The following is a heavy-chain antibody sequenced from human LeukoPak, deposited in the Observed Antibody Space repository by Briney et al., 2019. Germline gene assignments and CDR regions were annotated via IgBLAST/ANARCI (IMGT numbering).Heavy chain of an antibody. D-gene: IGHD4-23*01. CDR3: ARGPNYGGNSKDFDY. J-gene: IGHJ4*02. CDR1: GGSFSGYY. CDR2: INHSGST. Sequence: SETLSLTCAVYGGSFSGYYWSWIRQPPGKGLEWIGEINHSGSTNYNPSLKSRVTISVDTSKNQFSLKLSSVTAADTAVYYCARGPNYGGNSKDFDYWGPGTLVTVSS. V-gene: IGHV4-34*01.